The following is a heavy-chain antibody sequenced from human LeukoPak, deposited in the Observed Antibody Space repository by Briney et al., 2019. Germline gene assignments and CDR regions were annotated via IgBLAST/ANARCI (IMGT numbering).Heavy chain of an antibody. D-gene: IGHD3-22*01. Sequence: SETLSLTCAVSGGSISSSNWWSWVRQPPGKGLEWIGEIYHSGSTNYNPSLKSRVTISVDKSKNQFSLKLSSVTAADTAVYYCARDRGTPDYYDTSGYDYWGQGTLVTVSS. CDR3: ARDRGTPDYYDTSGYDY. J-gene: IGHJ4*02. CDR2: IYHSGST. CDR1: GGSISSSNW. V-gene: IGHV4-4*02.